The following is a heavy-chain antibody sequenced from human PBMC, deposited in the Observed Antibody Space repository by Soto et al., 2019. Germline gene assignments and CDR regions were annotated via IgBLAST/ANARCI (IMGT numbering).Heavy chain of an antibody. Sequence: QVQLVESGGGVVQPGRSLGLSCAASGFTFSSYGMHWVRQAPGKGLEWVAVISYDGSNKYYADSVKGRFTISRDNSKNTLYLQMNSLRAEDTAVYYCAKDRRRYCSGGSCLIDYWGQGTLVTVSS. D-gene: IGHD2-15*01. J-gene: IGHJ4*02. CDR2: ISYDGSNK. CDR1: GFTFSSYG. V-gene: IGHV3-30*18. CDR3: AKDRRRYCSGGSCLIDY.